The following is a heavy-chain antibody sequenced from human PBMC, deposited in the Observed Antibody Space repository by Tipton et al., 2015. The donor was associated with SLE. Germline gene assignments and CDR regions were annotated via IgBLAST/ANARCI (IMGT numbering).Heavy chain of an antibody. Sequence: QVQLVQSGAEVKKPGSSVKVSCKASGGTFTSYALSWVRQAPGQGLEWMGGIIPIFGTANYAQKFQGRVTITADESTSTAYMELSSLRSEDTAVYYCARDRCSSTSCQGAFDIWGQGTMVTVSS. J-gene: IGHJ3*02. CDR2: IIPIFGTA. CDR1: GGTFTSYA. V-gene: IGHV1-69*01. D-gene: IGHD2-2*01. CDR3: ARDRCSSTSCQGAFDI.